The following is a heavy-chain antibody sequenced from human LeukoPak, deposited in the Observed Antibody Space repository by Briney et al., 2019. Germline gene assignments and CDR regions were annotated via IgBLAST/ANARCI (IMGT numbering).Heavy chain of an antibody. CDR2: ISYDGSNK. V-gene: IGHV3-30-3*01. D-gene: IGHD5-12*01. CDR1: GFTFSSYA. J-gene: IGHJ4*02. Sequence: GRSLRLSCAASGFTFSSYAMHWVRQAPGKGLEWVAVISYDGSNKYYADSVKGRFTISRDNSKNTLYLQMNSLGAEDTAVYYCARDEGVATGYFDYWGQGTLVTVSS. CDR3: ARDEGVATGYFDY.